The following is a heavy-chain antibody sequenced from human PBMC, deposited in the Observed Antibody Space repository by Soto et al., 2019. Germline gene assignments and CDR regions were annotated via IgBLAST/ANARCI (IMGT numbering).Heavy chain of an antibody. V-gene: IGHV4-39*01. D-gene: IGHD4-4*01. Sequence: SETLSLTCTVSGGSISSSSYYWGWIRQPPGKGLEWIGSIYYSGSTYYNPSLKSRVTISVDTSKNQFSLKLSSVTAADTAVYYCARHGDQDSNQAIDYWGQGTLVTVSS. CDR3: ARHGDQDSNQAIDY. CDR1: GGSISSSSYY. CDR2: IYYSGST. J-gene: IGHJ4*02.